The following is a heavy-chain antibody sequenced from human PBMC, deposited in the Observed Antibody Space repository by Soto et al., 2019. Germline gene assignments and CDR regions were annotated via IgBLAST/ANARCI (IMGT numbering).Heavy chain of an antibody. V-gene: IGHV4-59*01. Sequence: SETLSLTCTVSGGSIDYYRWSWIRQPPGKGLEWIGDISDSGSTNYNLSLRSRVTILVDTSKNQFSLKLNSVTAADTVVYYCARDSTSWFPYYGIDVWGQGTTVTVSS. CDR1: GGSIDYYR. CDR3: ARDSTSWFPYYGIDV. J-gene: IGHJ6*02. CDR2: ISDSGST. D-gene: IGHD6-13*01.